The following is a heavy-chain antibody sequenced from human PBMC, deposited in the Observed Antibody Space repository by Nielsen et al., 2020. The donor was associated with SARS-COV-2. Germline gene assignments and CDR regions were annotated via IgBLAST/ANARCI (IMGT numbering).Heavy chain of an antibody. Sequence: GGSLRLSCAASGFTFDDYAMHWVRQAPGKGLEWVSGISWNSGSIGYADSVKGRFTISRDNAKNSLYLQMNSLRAEDTALYYCAKGSMIARAFDIWGQGTMVTVSS. V-gene: IGHV3-9*01. CDR1: GFTFDDYA. J-gene: IGHJ3*02. CDR3: AKGSMIARAFDI. CDR2: ISWNSGSI. D-gene: IGHD3-22*01.